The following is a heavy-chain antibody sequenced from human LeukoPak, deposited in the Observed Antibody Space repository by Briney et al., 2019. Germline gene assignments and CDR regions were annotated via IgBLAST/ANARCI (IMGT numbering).Heavy chain of an antibody. Sequence: GGSLRLSCAASGFTFSNYAMSWVRQAPGKGLEWVSAISGSGGSTYYADSVKGRFTISRDNSKNTLYLQTNSLRAEDTAVYYCAQRGGSSSWSSYYYYYMDVWGKGTTVTVSS. CDR1: GFTFSNYA. CDR3: AQRGGSSSWSSYYYYYMDV. V-gene: IGHV3-23*01. CDR2: ISGSGGST. J-gene: IGHJ6*03. D-gene: IGHD6-13*01.